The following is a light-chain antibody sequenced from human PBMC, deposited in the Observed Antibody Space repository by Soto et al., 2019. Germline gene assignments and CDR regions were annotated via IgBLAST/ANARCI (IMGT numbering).Light chain of an antibody. J-gene: IGLJ1*01. V-gene: IGLV2-23*01. CDR1: SSDVGGYNS. CDR3: CSYTGSRTYV. Sequence: QSALTQPASVSGSPGQSITISCTGTSSDVGGYNSVSWYQQHPGKAPKLMIYEATKRPSGVSDRFSGSKSGNTASLTISGLQAEDEADYYCCSYTGSRTYVFGTGTKVTVL. CDR2: EAT.